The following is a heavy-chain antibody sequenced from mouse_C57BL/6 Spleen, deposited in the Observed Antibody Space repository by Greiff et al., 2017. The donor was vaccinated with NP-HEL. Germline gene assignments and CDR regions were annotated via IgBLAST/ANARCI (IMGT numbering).Heavy chain of an antibody. Sequence: EVKLVESGGGLVKPGGSLKLSCAASGFTFSDYGMHWVRQAPEKGLEWVAYIISGSSTIYYADTVKGRFTISRDNAKNTLFLQMTSLRSEDTAMYYCARNSYYYGSERYFDYWGQGTTLTVSS. CDR3: ARNSYYYGSERYFDY. D-gene: IGHD1-1*01. CDR2: IISGSSTI. V-gene: IGHV5-17*01. J-gene: IGHJ2*01. CDR1: GFTFSDYG.